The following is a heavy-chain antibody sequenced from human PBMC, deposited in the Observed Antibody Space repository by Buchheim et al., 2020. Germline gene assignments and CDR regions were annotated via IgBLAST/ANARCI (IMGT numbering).Heavy chain of an antibody. CDR3: ARDNIVVAGFDY. CDR1: GFTFSSYG. Sequence: QVQLVESGGGVVQPGRSLRLSCAASGFTFSSYGMHWVRQAPGKGLEWVAVIWYDGSNKYYADSVKGRFTISRDNSKNTLSLQMNSLRAEDTAVYYCARDNIVVAGFDYWGQGTL. J-gene: IGHJ4*02. D-gene: IGHD3-22*01. CDR2: IWYDGSNK. V-gene: IGHV3-33*01.